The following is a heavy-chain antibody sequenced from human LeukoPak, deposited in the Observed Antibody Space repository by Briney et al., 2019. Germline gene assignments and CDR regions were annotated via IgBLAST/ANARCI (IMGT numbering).Heavy chain of an antibody. D-gene: IGHD3-10*01. V-gene: IGHV3-30-3*01. CDR3: ARDFMVRGVMGTAEDYYGMDV. CDR1: GFTFSDYA. Sequence: GGSLRLSCAASGFTFSDYAMHWVRQAPGKGLEWVAVLSYGGTNKYYADSVKGRFTISRDNSKNTMFLQMNSLRAEDTAVYYCARDFMVRGVMGTAEDYYGMDVWGQGTTVTVSS. CDR2: LSYGGTNK. J-gene: IGHJ6*02.